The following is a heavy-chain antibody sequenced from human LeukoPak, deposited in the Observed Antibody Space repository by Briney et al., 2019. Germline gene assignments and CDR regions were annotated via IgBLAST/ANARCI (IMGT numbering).Heavy chain of an antibody. D-gene: IGHD2-2*02. CDR2: ISYDGSNK. Sequence: GGSLRLSCAGSGFIFSTYVMHWVRQAPGKGLEWVSVISYDGSNKHYADSVKGRFAISRDNSKNTLYLQMNGLRAEDTAVYYCVRGSERDCTSTSCYIAYNWGQGTLVTVSS. V-gene: IGHV3-30*09. J-gene: IGHJ4*02. CDR3: VRGSERDCTSTSCYIAYN. CDR1: GFIFSTYV.